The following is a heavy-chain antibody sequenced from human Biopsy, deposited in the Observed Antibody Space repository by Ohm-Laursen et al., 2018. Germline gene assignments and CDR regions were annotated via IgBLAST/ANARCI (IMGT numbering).Heavy chain of an antibody. D-gene: IGHD2-2*01. CDR3: ARDKITYCTSTSCDYFGMDV. CDR1: GASIEDYY. CDR2: INYRGNT. J-gene: IGHJ6*02. Sequence: TLSLTWPVSGASIEDYYWTWIRQAPGKTLEWIASINYRGNTNYNPSLKSRVTMSAHTSTNQFSLKLTSVTAADTAVYYCARDKITYCTSTSCDYFGMDVWGQGTTVTVSS. V-gene: IGHV4-59*01.